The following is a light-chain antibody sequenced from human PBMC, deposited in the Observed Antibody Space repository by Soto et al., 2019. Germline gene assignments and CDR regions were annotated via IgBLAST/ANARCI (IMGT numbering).Light chain of an antibody. CDR3: ETWDSNTRV. CDR1: SGHSTYI. Sequence: QPVLTQSSSASASLGSSVKLTCTLSSGHSTYIIAWHQQQPGKAPRYLMKLEHRGGYNKGSGVPDRFSGSSSGADRYLTISNLQSEDEADYYCETWDSNTRVFGTGTKVTVL. V-gene: IGLV4-60*03. J-gene: IGLJ1*01. CDR2: LEHRGGY.